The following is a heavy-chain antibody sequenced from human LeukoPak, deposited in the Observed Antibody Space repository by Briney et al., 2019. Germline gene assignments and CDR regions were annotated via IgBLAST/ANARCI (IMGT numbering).Heavy chain of an antibody. Sequence: SETLSLTCSVSGGSFTGTTYYWAWIRQPPGKGLEWIGSVYYSGSTSYSPPLKSRVTISVDTSKKQFSLRLSSVSAADTALYYCARNVSAGYFDYWGQGTLVTVSS. J-gene: IGHJ4*02. CDR2: VYYSGST. V-gene: IGHV4-39*01. CDR1: GGSFTGTTYY. CDR3: ARNVSAGYFDY. D-gene: IGHD2-8*01.